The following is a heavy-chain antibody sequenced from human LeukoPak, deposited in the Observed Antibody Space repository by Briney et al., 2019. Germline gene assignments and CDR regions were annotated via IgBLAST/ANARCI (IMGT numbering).Heavy chain of an antibody. CDR2: ISYDGSNK. CDR3: AKDQFSSGLNWFDP. CDR1: GFTFSSYG. J-gene: IGHJ5*02. D-gene: IGHD6-19*01. Sequence: GGSLRLSCAASGFTFSSYGMHWVRQAPGKGLEWVAVISYDGSNKYYADSVKGRFTISRDNSKNTLYLQMNSLRAEDTAVYYCAKDQFSSGLNWFDPWGQGTLVTVSS. V-gene: IGHV3-30*18.